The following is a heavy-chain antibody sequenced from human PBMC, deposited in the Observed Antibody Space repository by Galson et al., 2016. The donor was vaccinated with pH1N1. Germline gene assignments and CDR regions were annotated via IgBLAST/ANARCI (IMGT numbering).Heavy chain of an antibody. D-gene: IGHD1-14*01. CDR2: ISGGGGST. CDR3: AKAQTTRSVTYPYFFDY. V-gene: IGHV3-23*01. J-gene: IGHJ4*02. CDR1: GFTFSSYA. Sequence: SLRLSCAASGFTFSSYAVSWVRQAPGKGLEWVSGISGGGGSTYYADNVKGRFTITRDTSRNTVYLQMNSLRADDTAVYYCAKAQTTRSVTYPYFFDYWGQGALVSVSS.